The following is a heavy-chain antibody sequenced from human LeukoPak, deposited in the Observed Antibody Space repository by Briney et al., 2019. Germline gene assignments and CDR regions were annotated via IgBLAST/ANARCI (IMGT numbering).Heavy chain of an antibody. D-gene: IGHD2-15*01. CDR1: GGTFSSYA. CDR2: IIPIFGTA. V-gene: IGHV1-69*13. Sequence: SVKVSCKASGGTFSSYAISWVRQVPGQGLEWMGGIIPIFGTANYAQKFQGRVTITADESTSTAYMELSSLRSEDTAVYYCARDLGTRYCSGGSCYYYYMDVWGKGTTVTVSS. J-gene: IGHJ6*03. CDR3: ARDLGTRYCSGGSCYYYYMDV.